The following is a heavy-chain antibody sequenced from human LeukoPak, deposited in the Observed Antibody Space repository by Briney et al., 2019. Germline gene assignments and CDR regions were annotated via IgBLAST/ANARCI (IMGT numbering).Heavy chain of an antibody. D-gene: IGHD3-22*01. Sequence: PSETLSLKCNVSDYSISRDYYWGWIRQPPGKGLEWIGSIYYSGSTYYSPSLKGRVTISVDTSKNQFSLKLSSVTAADTAVYYCARQDSGYYHRYFQHWGQGTLVTVSS. CDR1: DYSISRDYY. CDR2: IYYSGST. J-gene: IGHJ1*01. V-gene: IGHV4-38-2*02. CDR3: ARQDSGYYHRYFQH.